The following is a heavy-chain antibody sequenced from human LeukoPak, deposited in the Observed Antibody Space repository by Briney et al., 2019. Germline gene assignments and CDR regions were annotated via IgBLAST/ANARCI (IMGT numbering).Heavy chain of an antibody. J-gene: IGHJ6*02. CDR2: INHSGST. D-gene: IGHD3-3*01. V-gene: IGHV4-34*01. Sequence: SETLSLTCAVYGGSFSGYYWSWIRQPSGKGLEWIGEINHSGSTNYNPSLKSRVTISVDTSKNQFSLKLSSVTAADTAVYYCARVYGLRFLEWISPLGMDVWGQGTTVTVSS. CDR1: GGSFSGYY. CDR3: ARVYGLRFLEWISPLGMDV.